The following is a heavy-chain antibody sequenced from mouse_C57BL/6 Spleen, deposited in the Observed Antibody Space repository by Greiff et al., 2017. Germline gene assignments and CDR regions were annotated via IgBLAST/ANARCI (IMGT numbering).Heavy chain of an antibody. J-gene: IGHJ2*01. V-gene: IGHV5-12*01. CDR3: ARGGLYDYDGGDY. CDR2: ISNGGGST. Sequence: EVKLVESGGGLVQPGGSLKLSCAASGFTFSDYYMYWVRQTPEKRLEWVAYISNGGGSTYYPDTVKGRFTISRDNAKNTLYLQMSRLKSEDTAMYYCARGGLYDYDGGDYWGQGTTLTVSS. D-gene: IGHD2-4*01. CDR1: GFTFSDYY.